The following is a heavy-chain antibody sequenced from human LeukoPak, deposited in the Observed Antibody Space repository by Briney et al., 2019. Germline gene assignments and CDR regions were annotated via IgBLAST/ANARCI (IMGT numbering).Heavy chain of an antibody. Sequence: GASLRLSCAAYGFTFDDYGMRSVRQAPGKGLEWVSGINWYGGRTGYADSVKGRFTISRDNAKNSLYLQMNSLRAEDTALYYCATLHRNYYYYMDVWCKGTTVTVSS. D-gene: IGHD4-11*01. J-gene: IGHJ6*03. CDR3: ATLHRNYYYYMDV. V-gene: IGHV3-20*04. CDR2: INWYGGRT. CDR1: GFTFDDYG.